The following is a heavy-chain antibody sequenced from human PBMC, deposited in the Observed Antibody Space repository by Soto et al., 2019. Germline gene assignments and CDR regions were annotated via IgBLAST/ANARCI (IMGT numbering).Heavy chain of an antibody. CDR1: GDSVSSNSAA. J-gene: IGHJ3*02. CDR2: TYYRSKWYN. D-gene: IGHD2-15*01. Sequence: SQTLSLTCAISGDSVSSNSAAWNWIRQSPSRGLEWLGRTYYRSKWYNDYAVSVKSRITINPDTSKNQFSLQLKSVTTEETAVYYWESGVAATFDAFDICGQXTMVTVSS. V-gene: IGHV6-1*01. CDR3: ESGVAATFDAFDI.